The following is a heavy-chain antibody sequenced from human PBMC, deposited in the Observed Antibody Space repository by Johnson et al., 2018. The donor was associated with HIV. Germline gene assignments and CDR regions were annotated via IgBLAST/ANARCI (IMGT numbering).Heavy chain of an antibody. Sequence: VQLVESGGGVVQPGKSLRLSCAASGFTFSTFYMSWVRQAPGKGLEWVANIKQDGSEKYYVDSVKGRFTISRDNAKNSLYLQMNSLRAEDTAVYYCARVLAYCGGDCSPGAFDIWGQGTMVTVSS. CDR2: IKQDGSEK. CDR1: GFTFSTFY. D-gene: IGHD2-21*02. CDR3: ARVLAYCGGDCSPGAFDI. J-gene: IGHJ3*02. V-gene: IGHV3-7*01.